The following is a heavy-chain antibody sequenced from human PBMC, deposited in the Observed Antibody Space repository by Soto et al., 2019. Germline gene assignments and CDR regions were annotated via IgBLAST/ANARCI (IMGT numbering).Heavy chain of an antibody. CDR1: GFTFSSYD. CDR3: ARDVYGSGSYYNGIRYYYGMDV. D-gene: IGHD3-10*01. CDR2: IISSGSSI. Sequence: VGSLRLSCAASGFTFSSYDMNWVRQAPGKGLEWVSYIISSGSSIFYGDSVKGRFTISRDNAKNSLYLQMNSLRAEDTAVYYCARDVYGSGSYYNGIRYYYGMDVWGQGTTVTVSS. V-gene: IGHV3-48*03. J-gene: IGHJ6*02.